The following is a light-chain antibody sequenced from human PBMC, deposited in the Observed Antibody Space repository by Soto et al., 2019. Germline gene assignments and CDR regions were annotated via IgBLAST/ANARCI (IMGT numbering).Light chain of an antibody. J-gene: IGKJ4*01. V-gene: IGKV3-15*01. CDR1: QSIGST. CDR2: DAS. Sequence: EIVLTQSPGTLSLSPGERATLSCRASQSIGSTLAWYQHKPGQTPRLLIYDASTRATGVPARFSGSGSGTEFTLTINSLQSEDFAVYYCQRYNKWPLTFGGGTKV. CDR3: QRYNKWPLT.